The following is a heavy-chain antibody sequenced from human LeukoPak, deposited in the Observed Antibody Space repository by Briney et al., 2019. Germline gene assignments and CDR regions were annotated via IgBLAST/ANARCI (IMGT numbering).Heavy chain of an antibody. Sequence: SQTLSLTCAISGDSVPSNSAAWNWIRQSPSRGLEWLGRTYYRSKWYNDYAVSVRSRITINPDTSKNQFSLQLNSVTPEDTAVYYCARDPHSSSWYSVPSNWFDPWGQGTLVTVSS. D-gene: IGHD6-13*01. J-gene: IGHJ5*02. CDR3: ARDPHSSSWYSVPSNWFDP. V-gene: IGHV6-1*01. CDR1: GDSVPSNSAA. CDR2: TYYRSKWYN.